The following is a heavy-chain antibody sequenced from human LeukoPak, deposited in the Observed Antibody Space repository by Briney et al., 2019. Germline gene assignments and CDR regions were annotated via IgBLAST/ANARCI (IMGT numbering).Heavy chain of an antibody. D-gene: IGHD2-2*01. Sequence: ASVKVSFKASGYTFTGYYIHLVRQPPGQGLELKGWINPNSGGTNYAQKFQGRVTMTRDTSISTAYMELSRLRSDDTAVDYCAVRGSSTSWDYWGQGTLVTVSS. CDR2: INPNSGGT. CDR1: GYTFTGYY. V-gene: IGHV1-2*02. CDR3: AVRGSSTSWDY. J-gene: IGHJ4*02.